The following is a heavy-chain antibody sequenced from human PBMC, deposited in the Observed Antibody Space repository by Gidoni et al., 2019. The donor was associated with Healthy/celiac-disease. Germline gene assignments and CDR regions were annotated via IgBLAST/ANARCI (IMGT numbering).Heavy chain of an antibody. CDR3: ARGRRDQWLVPGKFDY. V-gene: IGHV4-34*01. D-gene: IGHD6-19*01. Sequence: LTCAVYGGSFSGYYWSWIRQPPGKGLEWIGEINHSGSTNYNPSLKSRVTISVDTSKNQFSLKLSSVTAADTAVDYCARGRRDQWLVPGKFDYWGQGTLVTVSS. CDR1: GGSFSGYY. J-gene: IGHJ4*02. CDR2: INHSGST.